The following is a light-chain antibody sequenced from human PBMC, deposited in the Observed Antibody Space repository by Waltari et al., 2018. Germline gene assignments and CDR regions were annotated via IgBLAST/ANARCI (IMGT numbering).Light chain of an antibody. CDR2: AAS. J-gene: IGKJ1*01. V-gene: IGKV1-9*01. CDR3: QQLNSYPRT. CDR1: QGISSF. Sequence: DIQLTQSPSFMSASVGDRVTITCRASQGISSFLAWYQQKPGKAPKLLIYAASTLQSGVPSRCSGSGSGTEFTLTISSLQPEDFATYYCQQLNSYPRTFGQGTKVEIK.